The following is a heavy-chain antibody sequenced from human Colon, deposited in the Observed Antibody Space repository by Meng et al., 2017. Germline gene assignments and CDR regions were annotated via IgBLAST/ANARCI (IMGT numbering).Heavy chain of an antibody. Sequence: QMHLEESGPGLVKPSGTLSLTGAVSGGFINTTDWWTWVRQPPGKGLEWIGDIYHSGTTMSNPSLKSRLSMSIDKSLNQFSLELTSVTAADTAVYYCARMSVGAKRGRDYWGQGTLVTVSS. D-gene: IGHD1-26*01. CDR1: GGFINTTDW. CDR2: IYHSGTT. V-gene: IGHV4-4*02. CDR3: ARMSVGAKRGRDY. J-gene: IGHJ4*02.